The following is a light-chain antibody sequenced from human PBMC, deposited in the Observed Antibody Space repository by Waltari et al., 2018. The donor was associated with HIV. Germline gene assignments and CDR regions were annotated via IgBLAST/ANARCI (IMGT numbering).Light chain of an antibody. J-gene: IGKJ4*01. CDR1: QSDLYSSNNKNY. Sequence: EIVVTQSPDSLDVSLGERATIHCKSSQSDLYSSNNKNYLAWYQQKPGQPPKLLIYWASTRESGVPDRFSGSESETDFTLTITSLQAEDVAVYYCQQYYSNPLTFGGGTKVEIK. CDR3: QQYYSNPLT. CDR2: WAS. V-gene: IGKV4-1*01.